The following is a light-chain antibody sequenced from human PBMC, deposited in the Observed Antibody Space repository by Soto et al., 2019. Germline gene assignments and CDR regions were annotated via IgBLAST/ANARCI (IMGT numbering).Light chain of an antibody. CDR3: QQYNNWPYT. V-gene: IGKV3-15*01. Sequence: EIVMTQSPATLSVSPGERATLSCRASQSVSSNLAWYQQKPGQAPRLLIYGASTRATGIPARFSGSGSGTEFTLTISSLQSEDFAVYYCQQYNNWPYTLGQGTNWRSN. CDR2: GAS. CDR1: QSVSSN. J-gene: IGKJ2*01.